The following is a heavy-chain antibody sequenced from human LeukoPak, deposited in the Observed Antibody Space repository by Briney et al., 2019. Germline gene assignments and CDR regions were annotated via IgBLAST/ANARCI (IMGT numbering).Heavy chain of an antibody. V-gene: IGHV5-51*01. D-gene: IGHD6-13*01. CDR2: IYPGDSDT. Sequence: GESLKISCKGSGYSFTSYWIGWVRQTPGKGLEWMGIIYPGDSDTRYSPSFQGQVTISADKSIGTAYLQWSSLKASDTAMYYCARRVGQQLVYFDYWGQGTLVTVSS. CDR1: GYSFTSYW. CDR3: ARRVGQQLVYFDY. J-gene: IGHJ4*02.